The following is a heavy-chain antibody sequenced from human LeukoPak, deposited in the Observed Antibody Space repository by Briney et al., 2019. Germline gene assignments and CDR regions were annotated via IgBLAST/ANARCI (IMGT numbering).Heavy chain of an antibody. CDR2: ISYDGGNK. CDR1: GFTFSSYA. J-gene: IGHJ3*02. Sequence: GRSLRLSCAASGFTFSSYAMHWVRQAPGKGLEWVALISYDGGNKYYADSVKGRFTISRDNSKNTLYLQMNSLRAEDTAVYYCARGDLHYHDSTRRGFDIWGQGTKVTVSS. D-gene: IGHD3-10*01. V-gene: IGHV3-30*04. CDR3: ARGDLHYHDSTRRGFDI.